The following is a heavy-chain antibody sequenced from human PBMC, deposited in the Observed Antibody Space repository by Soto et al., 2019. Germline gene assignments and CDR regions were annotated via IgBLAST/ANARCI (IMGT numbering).Heavy chain of an antibody. CDR2: IYYSGST. Sequence: QVQLQESGPGLVEPSQTLSLTCTVSGGSISSGGYYWSWIRQHPGKGLEWIGYIYYSGSTYYNPSLKSRVTISVDTSKNQFSLKLSSVTAADTAVYYCARVYSSSWDGSEGNWFDPWGQGTLVTVSS. J-gene: IGHJ5*02. D-gene: IGHD6-13*01. CDR3: ARVYSSSWDGSEGNWFDP. V-gene: IGHV4-31*03. CDR1: GGSISSGGYY.